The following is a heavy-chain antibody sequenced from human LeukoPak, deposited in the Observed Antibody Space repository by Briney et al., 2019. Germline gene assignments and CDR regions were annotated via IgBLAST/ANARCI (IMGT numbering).Heavy chain of an antibody. CDR3: AKGGRDTSKYYFDY. CDR2: VWFGESSQ. J-gene: IGHJ4*02. Sequence: GRSLRLSCAASGFSFSYSGMHWVRQAPGKELEWVAAVWFGESSQSYPDSVKGRFTISRDNSKNTVWLEMNSLRVEDTAVYYCAKGGRDTSKYYFDYWGQGTQVTVSS. CDR1: GFSFSYSG. V-gene: IGHV3-30*18. D-gene: IGHD1-26*01.